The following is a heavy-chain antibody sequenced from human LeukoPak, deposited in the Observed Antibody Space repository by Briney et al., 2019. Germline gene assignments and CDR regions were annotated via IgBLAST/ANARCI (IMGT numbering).Heavy chain of an antibody. Sequence: SETLSLTCTVSGGSISSGSYYWSWIRQPAGKGLEWIGRTYTSGSTNYNPSLKSRVTISVDTSKNQFSLKLSSVTAADTAVYYCAGAISLLNWFDPWGQGTLVTVSS. D-gene: IGHD1-14*01. J-gene: IGHJ5*02. CDR3: AGAISLLNWFDP. V-gene: IGHV4-61*02. CDR2: TYTSGST. CDR1: GGSISSGSYY.